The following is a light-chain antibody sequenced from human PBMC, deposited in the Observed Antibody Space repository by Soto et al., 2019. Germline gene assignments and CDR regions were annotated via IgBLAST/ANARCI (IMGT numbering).Light chain of an antibody. Sequence: EIVLTQSPATLSLSPGERATLSCRASQSVSSYLAWYQQKPGQAPRLLIYDASNRATGIPARFSGSGSGTDFTLTISSLEPEDFAVYYCQQRSNWHLNFGGGTKVDIK. CDR1: QSVSSY. CDR2: DAS. J-gene: IGKJ4*01. CDR3: QQRSNWHLN. V-gene: IGKV3-11*01.